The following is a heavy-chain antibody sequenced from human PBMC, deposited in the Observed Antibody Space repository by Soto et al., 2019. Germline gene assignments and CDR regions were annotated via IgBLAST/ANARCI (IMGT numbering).Heavy chain of an antibody. CDR1: GFTFSSYG. CDR2: ISYDGSNK. D-gene: IGHD3-9*01. J-gene: IGHJ4*02. Sequence: PGGSLRLSCAASGFTFSSYGMHWVRQAPGKGLEWVAVISYDGSNKYYADSVKGRFTISRDNSKNTLYLQMNSLRAEDTAVYYCAKDFEFDILDYWGQGTLVTVSS. V-gene: IGHV3-30*18. CDR3: AKDFEFDILDY.